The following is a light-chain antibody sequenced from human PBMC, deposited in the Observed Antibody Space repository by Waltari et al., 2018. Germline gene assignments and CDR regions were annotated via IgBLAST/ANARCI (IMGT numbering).Light chain of an antibody. CDR1: SLRSYY. CDR3: HSRDASGVGGS. Sequence: SSELTQDPAVSVAMGQTVRITCQGNSLRSYYASRYQQRPGQAPRLVMFDKNNRPSGVPDRFSGSNSDNTASLTITGAQAEDEASYYCHSRDASGVGGSFGGGTKLTVL. CDR2: DKN. V-gene: IGLV3-19*01. J-gene: IGLJ2*01.